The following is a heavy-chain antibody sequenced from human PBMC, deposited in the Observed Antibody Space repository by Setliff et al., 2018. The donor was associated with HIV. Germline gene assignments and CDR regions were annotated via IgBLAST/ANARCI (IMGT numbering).Heavy chain of an antibody. D-gene: IGHD1-26*01. CDR3: ARVSELLAYYMDV. J-gene: IGHJ6*03. Sequence: LRLSCAASGFTFSSAWMGWVRQAPAKGLEWVANISPDGSATYYVDSVKGRFTISRDNAKNSLYLQMNSLRAEDTAVYYCARVSELLAYYMDVWGKGTTVTVS. CDR1: GFTFSSAW. CDR2: ISPDGSAT. V-gene: IGHV3-7*01.